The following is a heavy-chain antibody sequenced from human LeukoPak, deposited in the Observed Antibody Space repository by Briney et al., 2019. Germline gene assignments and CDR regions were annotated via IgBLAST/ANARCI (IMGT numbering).Heavy chain of an antibody. CDR2: ISYDATNK. CDR1: GFTFSSSD. V-gene: IGHV3-30*18. J-gene: IGHJ4*02. Sequence: PGGSVRLSCAASGFTFSSSDMHWVRQAPGKGLEWVAVISYDATNKYYADSVKGRFTLSRDNSKNTLYLQTNTLRDEDTAVYYCAKASSNYFYYFEYWGQGTLVTVSS. D-gene: IGHD2/OR15-2a*01. CDR3: AKASSNYFYYFEY.